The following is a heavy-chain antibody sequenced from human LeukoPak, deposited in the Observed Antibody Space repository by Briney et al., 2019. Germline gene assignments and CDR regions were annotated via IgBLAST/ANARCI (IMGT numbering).Heavy chain of an antibody. D-gene: IGHD6-19*01. V-gene: IGHV3-30-3*01. Sequence: PGGSLRLSCAASGFTFSSYAMHWVRQAPGKGLEWVAVISYDGSNKYYADSVKGRFTISRDNSKNTLYLQMNSLRAEDTAVYYCVRAVDQSSFDPWGQGTLVTVSS. CDR1: GFTFSSYA. CDR2: ISYDGSNK. CDR3: VRAVDQSSFDP. J-gene: IGHJ5*02.